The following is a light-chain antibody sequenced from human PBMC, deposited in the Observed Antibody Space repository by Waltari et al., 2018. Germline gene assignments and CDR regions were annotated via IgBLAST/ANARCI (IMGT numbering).Light chain of an antibody. CDR1: SDYI. CDR3: ETWDRYTWV. V-gene: IGLV4-60*03. Sequence: SDYIIAWHQQQPGKAPRYLMRLEGSGSYNKGSGVPDRYLTISNLQSEDEADYYCETWDRYTWVFGGGTKLTVL. J-gene: IGLJ3*02. CDR2: LEGSGSY.